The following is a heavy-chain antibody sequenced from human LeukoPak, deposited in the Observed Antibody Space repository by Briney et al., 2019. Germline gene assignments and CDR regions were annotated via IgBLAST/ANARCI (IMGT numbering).Heavy chain of an antibody. D-gene: IGHD2-2*01. CDR1: GFIFSYYA. J-gene: IGHJ5*02. Sequence: GGSLRLSCAASGFIFSYYAMSWVRQAPGKGLEWVSAISGSGGSTYYADSVKGRFTISRDNSKNTLYLQMNSLRAEDTAVYYCGAEDIVVVPAAANWFDPWGQGTLVTVSS. CDR2: ISGSGGST. V-gene: IGHV3-23*01. CDR3: GAEDIVVVPAAANWFDP.